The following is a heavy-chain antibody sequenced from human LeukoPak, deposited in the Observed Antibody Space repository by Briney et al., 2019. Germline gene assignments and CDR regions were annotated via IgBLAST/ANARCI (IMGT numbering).Heavy chain of an antibody. CDR2: IYSGGST. V-gene: IGHV3-53*01. CDR3: AMKYTGSWSFDP. CDR1: GFTVSSNY. J-gene: IGHJ5*02. Sequence: SGGSLRLSCAASGFTVSSNYMGWVRQAPGKGLEWVSVIYSGGSTNYADSVKGRFTISRDNSKNTLYLQMNNLRAEDTALYYCAMKYTGSWSFDPWGQGTLVTVSS. D-gene: IGHD1-26*01.